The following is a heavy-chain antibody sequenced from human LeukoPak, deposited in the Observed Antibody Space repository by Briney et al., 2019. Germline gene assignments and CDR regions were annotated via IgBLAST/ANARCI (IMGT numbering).Heavy chain of an antibody. CDR3: TRAVAGHPD. V-gene: IGHV4-34*01. CDR2: INHSGYT. D-gene: IGHD6-19*01. Sequence: PSETLSLTCGVSVVPFINYYWSWVRQSPTQGLEWIGEINHSGYTNYNPSLKSRVTMSIDTSKNQFSLKLTSVTAADAGMYYCTRAVAGHPDWGQGTLVTVSS. J-gene: IGHJ4*02. CDR1: VVPFINYY.